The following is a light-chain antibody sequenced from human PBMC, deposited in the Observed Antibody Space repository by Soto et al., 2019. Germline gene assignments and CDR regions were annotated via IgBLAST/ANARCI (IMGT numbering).Light chain of an antibody. CDR3: QQYSASST. CDR1: QSISSW. V-gene: IGKV1-5*03. Sequence: DIQMTQSPSTLSASVGDRVTITCRASQSISSWLAWYQQKPGKAPNLLIYKASSLQSGVPARFSGSGSGTDFTLTISSLQPDDFATYYCQQYSASSTFGQGTKVQIK. J-gene: IGKJ1*01. CDR2: KAS.